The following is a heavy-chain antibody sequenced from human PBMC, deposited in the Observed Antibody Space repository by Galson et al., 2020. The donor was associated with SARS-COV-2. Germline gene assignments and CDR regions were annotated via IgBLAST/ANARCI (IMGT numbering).Heavy chain of an antibody. Sequence: ASETLSLTCTVSGGSISSYYWSRIRQPPGKGLEWIGYIYYSGSTNYNPSLKSRVTISVDTSKNQFSLKLSSVTAADTAVYYCARHVWGLGVTFGGVIAYFDYWGQGTLVTVSS. D-gene: IGHD3-16*02. CDR3: ARHVWGLGVTFGGVIAYFDY. J-gene: IGHJ4*02. CDR2: IYYSGST. CDR1: GGSISSYY. V-gene: IGHV4-59*08.